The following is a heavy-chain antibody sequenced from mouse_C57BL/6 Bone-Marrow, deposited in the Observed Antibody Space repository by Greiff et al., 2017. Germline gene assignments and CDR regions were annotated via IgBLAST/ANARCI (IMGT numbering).Heavy chain of an antibody. D-gene: IGHD4-1*01. J-gene: IGHJ3*01. Sequence: DVMLVESGGGLVQPGGSLKLSCAASGFTFSDYYMYWVRQTPETRLEWVAYISNGGGSTYYPDTVKGRFTISRDNAKNTLYLQMSRLKSEDTAMYYCASHEDSWDGRWFAYWGQGTLVTVSA. CDR2: ISNGGGST. CDR3: ASHEDSWDGRWFAY. V-gene: IGHV5-12*01. CDR1: GFTFSDYY.